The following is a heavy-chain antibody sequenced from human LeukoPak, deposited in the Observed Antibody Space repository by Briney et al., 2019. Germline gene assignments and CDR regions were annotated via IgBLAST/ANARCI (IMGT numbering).Heavy chain of an antibody. V-gene: IGHV1-69*04. D-gene: IGHD6-19*01. CDR2: IIPILGIA. CDR3: ARDRRSSGWYEGGFEGDP. J-gene: IGHJ5*02. Sequence: PGGSLRLSCAASGGTFSSYAISWVRQAPGQGLEWMGRIIPILGIANYAQKFQGRVTITADKSTSTAYMELSSLRSEDTAVYYCARDRRSSGWYEGGFEGDPWGQGTLVTVSS. CDR1: GGTFSSYA.